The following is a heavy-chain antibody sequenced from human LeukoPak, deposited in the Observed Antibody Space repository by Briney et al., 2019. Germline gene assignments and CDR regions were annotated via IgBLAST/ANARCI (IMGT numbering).Heavy chain of an antibody. J-gene: IGHJ4*02. D-gene: IGHD5-12*01. CDR1: GGFISGAYY. V-gene: IGHV4-30-4*01. CDR2: IYNSGST. Sequence: SQTLSLTCNVSGGFISGAYYWSWIRQHPGKGLEWIGYIYNSGSTYYNPSLKSRVSMSVDTSKNQFSLQVRSVTAADTAVYYCARRGYSDYDLDYWGQGTLVIVSS. CDR3: ARRGYSDYDLDY.